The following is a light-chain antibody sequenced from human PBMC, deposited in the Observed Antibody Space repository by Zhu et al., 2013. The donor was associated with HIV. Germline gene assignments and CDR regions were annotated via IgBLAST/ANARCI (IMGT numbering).Light chain of an antibody. V-gene: IGKV3-20*01. CDR2: GAS. CDR1: QSVYASY. CDR3: QQYGSSPLT. J-gene: IGKJ3*01. Sequence: ESVLTQSPGTLALSPGERVTLSCRASQSVYASYLAWYQQKPGQAPRLLIYGASSRATGIPDRFSGSGSGTDFTLTISRLEPEDFAVYYCQQYGSSPLTFGPGTKVDIK.